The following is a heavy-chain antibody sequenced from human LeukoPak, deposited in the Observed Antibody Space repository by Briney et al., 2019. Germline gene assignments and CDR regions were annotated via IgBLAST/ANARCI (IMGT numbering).Heavy chain of an antibody. CDR3: AKDEGPGLYCSSTSCYPIFDP. CDR1: GFTFSSYS. CDR2: ISSSSSYI. J-gene: IGHJ5*02. D-gene: IGHD2-2*01. V-gene: IGHV3-21*01. Sequence: GGSLRLSCAASGFTFSSYSMNWVRQAPGKGLEWVSSISSSSSYIYYADSVKGRFTISRDNAKNSLYLQMNSLRAEDTAVYYCAKDEGPGLYCSSTSCYPIFDPWGQGTLVTVSS.